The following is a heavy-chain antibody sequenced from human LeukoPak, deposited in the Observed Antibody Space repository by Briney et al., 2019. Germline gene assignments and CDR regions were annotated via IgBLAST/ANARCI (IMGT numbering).Heavy chain of an antibody. J-gene: IGHJ6*02. CDR2: INPNSGGT. Sequence: GASVKVSCKASGYTFTGYYMHWVRQAPGQGLEWMGWINPNSGGTNYAQKFQGRVTMTRDTTISTAYMELSRLRSDDTAVYDCARRLDTLYYYYGMDDWGQGTTVTVSS. CDR1: GYTFTGYY. D-gene: IGHD5-18*01. CDR3: ARRLDTLYYYYGMDD. V-gene: IGHV1-2*02.